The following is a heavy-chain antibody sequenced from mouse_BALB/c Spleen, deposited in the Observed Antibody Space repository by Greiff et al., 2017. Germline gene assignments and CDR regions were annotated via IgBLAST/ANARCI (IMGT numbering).Heavy chain of an antibody. Sequence: EVQVVESGGGLVQPGGSRKLSCAASGFTFSSFCMHWVRQSPEKGLEWVAYISSGSSTIYYADTVKGRFTISRDNPKNTLFLQMTSLRSEDTAMYYCASGLVPDYYAMDYWGQGTSVTVSS. V-gene: IGHV5-17*02. CDR3: ASGLVPDYYAMDY. CDR2: ISSGSSTI. CDR1: GFTFSSFC. J-gene: IGHJ4*01. D-gene: IGHD2-3*01.